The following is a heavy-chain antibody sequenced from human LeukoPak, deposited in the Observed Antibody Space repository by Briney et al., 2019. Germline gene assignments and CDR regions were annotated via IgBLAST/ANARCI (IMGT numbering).Heavy chain of an antibody. CDR2: ILRDGSDK. J-gene: IGHJ3*02. V-gene: IGHV3-30*04. Sequence: GGALRLSCLASEFTLKIYPMHWVRQAPGKGLEWLSVILRDGSDKNYADSVKDRFIISRDNSKNTIYLQWNSLRPEDMAMYYWAREGVHATVDAVDIWGVGTMVILSS. CDR1: EFTLKIYP. D-gene: IGHD3-10*01. CDR3: AREGVHATVDAVDI.